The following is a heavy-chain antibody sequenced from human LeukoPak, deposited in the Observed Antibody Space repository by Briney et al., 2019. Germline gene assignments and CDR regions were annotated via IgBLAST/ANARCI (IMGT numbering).Heavy chain of an antibody. Sequence: GGSLRLSCSASGLSFSTYWMTWVRQAPGKGLEWLANIGGDGERKFYVDSVKGRFTISRDNAENTLYLQMNSLRVEDTAVYYCARTPLWFGEVFSYHMDVWGKGTMVTVSS. V-gene: IGHV3-7*01. J-gene: IGHJ6*03. D-gene: IGHD3-10*01. CDR3: ARTPLWFGEVFSYHMDV. CDR2: IGGDGERK. CDR1: GLSFSTYW.